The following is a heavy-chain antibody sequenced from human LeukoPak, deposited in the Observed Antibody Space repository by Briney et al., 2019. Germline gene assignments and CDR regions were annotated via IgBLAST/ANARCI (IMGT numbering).Heavy chain of an antibody. CDR1: GGSISSYY. V-gene: IGHV4-59*01. J-gene: IGHJ6*02. Sequence: PSETLSLTCTVSGGSISSYYWSWIRQPPGKGLEWIGYIYYSGSTNYNPSLKCRVTISVDTSKNQFSLKLSSVTAADTAVYYCASGVVVVAGYYGMDVWGQGTTVTVSS. D-gene: IGHD2-15*01. CDR2: IYYSGST. CDR3: ASGVVVVAGYYGMDV.